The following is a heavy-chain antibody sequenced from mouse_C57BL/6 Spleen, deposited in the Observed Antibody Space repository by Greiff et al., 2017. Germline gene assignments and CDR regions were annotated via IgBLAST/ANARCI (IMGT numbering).Heavy chain of an antibody. CDR3: TRGYGRRFDY. V-gene: IGHV6-6*01. J-gene: IGHJ2*01. CDR1: GFTFSDAW. D-gene: IGHD1-1*01. CDR2: IRNKANNHAT. Sequence: EVKVVESGGGLVQPGGSMKLSCAASGFTFSDAWMDWVRQSPEQGLEWVAEIRNKANNHATYYAESVKGRFPSSRDDSKSSVYLQMNSLRAEDTGIYYCTRGYGRRFDYWGQGTTLTVSS.